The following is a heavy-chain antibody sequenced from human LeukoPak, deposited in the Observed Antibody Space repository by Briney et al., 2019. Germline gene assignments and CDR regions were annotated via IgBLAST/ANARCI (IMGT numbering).Heavy chain of an antibody. CDR3: ARVPHSIAVAGYWYFDL. V-gene: IGHV3-66*01. Sequence: TGGSLRLSCAAPGFTVSSNYMSWVRQAPGKGLEWVSVIYSGGSTYYADSVKGRFTISRDNSKNTPYLQMNSLRAEDTAVYYCARVPHSIAVAGYWYFDLWGRGTLVTVSS. D-gene: IGHD6-19*01. CDR2: IYSGGST. CDR1: GFTVSSNY. J-gene: IGHJ2*01.